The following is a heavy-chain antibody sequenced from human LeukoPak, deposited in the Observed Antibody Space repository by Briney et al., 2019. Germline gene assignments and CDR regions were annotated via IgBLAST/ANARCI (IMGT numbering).Heavy chain of an antibody. D-gene: IGHD6-19*01. J-gene: IGHJ6*02. V-gene: IGHV3-66*01. CDR1: GFTVRSNY. CDR3: ASEVSSGPSRYYYYGMDV. CDR2: IYSGGST. Sequence: GGSLRLSCAASGFTVRSNYMSWVRQAPGKGLEWVSVIYSGGSTYYAHSVKGRFTISRDNSKNTLYLQMNSLRAEDTAVYYCASEVSSGPSRYYYYGMDVWGQGTTVTVSS.